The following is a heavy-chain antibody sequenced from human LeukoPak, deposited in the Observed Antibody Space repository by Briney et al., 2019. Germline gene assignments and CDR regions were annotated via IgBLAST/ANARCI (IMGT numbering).Heavy chain of an antibody. J-gene: IGHJ4*02. CDR1: GFTFSSYG. D-gene: IGHD4-23*01. V-gene: IGHV3-33*01. CDR3: AREGPRGNSQFDY. CDR2: IWYDGSNK. Sequence: PGGSLRLSCVASGFTFSSYGMHWVRQVPGKGLEWVALIWYDGSNKYYSDSVKGRFTISRDNSKNTLYLQMSSLRAEDTAVYYCAREGPRGNSQFDYWGQGTLVTVSS.